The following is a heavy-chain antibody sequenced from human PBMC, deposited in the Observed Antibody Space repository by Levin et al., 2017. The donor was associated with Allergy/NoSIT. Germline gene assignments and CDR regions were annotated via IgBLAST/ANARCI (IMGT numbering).Heavy chain of an antibody. CDR2: MKQDGTER. CDR3: ARYNWNAEIDY. V-gene: IGHV3-7*03. Sequence: PGESLKISCAASGFSFSNSYMCWVRQAPGKGLEWVASMKQDGTERNYVDSVKGRFTISRDNAKNSLYLQMNSLRADDTAVYYCARYNWNAEIDYWGPGTLVTVSS. J-gene: IGHJ4*02. CDR1: GFSFSNSY. D-gene: IGHD1-1*01.